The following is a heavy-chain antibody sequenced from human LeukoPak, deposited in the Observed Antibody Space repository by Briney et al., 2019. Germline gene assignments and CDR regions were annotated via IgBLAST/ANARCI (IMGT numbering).Heavy chain of an antibody. CDR3: VRDRELNY. CDR1: GVSISIYY. CDR2: IYNSGST. Sequence: PSETLSLTCTVSGVSISIYYWSWIRQPPGKGLEWIGYIYNSGSTSYNPSLKSRATISADTSKNQFSLKLSSVTAADTAVYYCVRDRELNYWGQGTLVTVSS. V-gene: IGHV4-59*01. D-gene: IGHD1-7*01. J-gene: IGHJ4*02.